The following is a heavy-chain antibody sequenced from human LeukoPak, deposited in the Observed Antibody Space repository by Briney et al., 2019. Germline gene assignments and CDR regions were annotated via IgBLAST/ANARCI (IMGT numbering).Heavy chain of an antibody. CDR2: IYTSGST. D-gene: IGHD6-13*01. V-gene: IGHV4-4*07. J-gene: IGHJ4*02. CDR1: GGSISSYY. CDR3: ARDHSSSSSGYDY. Sequence: SETLSLTCTVSGGSISSYYWSWIRQPPGKGLEWIGRIYTSGSTNYNPSLKSRVTMSVDTSKNQFSLKLSSVTAADTAVYYCARDHSSSSSGYDYWGQGTLVTVSS.